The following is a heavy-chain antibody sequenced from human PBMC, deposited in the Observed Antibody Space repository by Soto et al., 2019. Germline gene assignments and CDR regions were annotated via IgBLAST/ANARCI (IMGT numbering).Heavy chain of an antibody. J-gene: IGHJ4*02. CDR1: GFTFSSYA. CDR2: ISGSGGST. Sequence: PGGSLRLSCAASGFTFSSYAMSWVRQAPGKGLEWVSAISGSGGSTYYADSVKGRFTISRDNSKNTLYLQMNSLRAEDTAVYYCAKHSSGYCSGGSCYLYYFDYWGQGTLVTVSS. V-gene: IGHV3-23*01. D-gene: IGHD2-15*01. CDR3: AKHSSGYCSGGSCYLYYFDY.